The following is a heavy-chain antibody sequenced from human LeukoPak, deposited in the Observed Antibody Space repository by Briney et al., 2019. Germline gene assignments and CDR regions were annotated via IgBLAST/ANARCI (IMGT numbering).Heavy chain of an antibody. CDR2: ISWKSGSI. V-gene: IGHV3-9*03. CDR3: AKGTSGSYYLDAFDI. J-gene: IGHJ3*02. D-gene: IGHD1-26*01. Sequence: GGSLRLSCAASGFTFDDYAMHWVRQAPGKGLEWVSGISWKSGSIGYADSVKGRFTISRDNAKSSLYLQMNSLRAEDMALYYCAKGTSGSYYLDAFDIWGQGTMVTVSS. CDR1: GFTFDDYA.